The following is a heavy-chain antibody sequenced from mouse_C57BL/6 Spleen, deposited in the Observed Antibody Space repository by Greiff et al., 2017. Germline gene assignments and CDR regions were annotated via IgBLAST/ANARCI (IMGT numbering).Heavy chain of an antibody. J-gene: IGHJ4*01. Sequence: QVQLQQPGAELVKPGASVKLSCKASGYTFTSYWMHWVKQRPGQGLEWIGEIDPSDSYTNYNQKFKGKSTLTVDKSSSTAYMQLSSLTSEDSAVYYCAREDLDYWGQGTSVTVSS. CDR3: AREDLDY. V-gene: IGHV1-69*01. CDR2: IDPSDSYT. CDR1: GYTFTSYW.